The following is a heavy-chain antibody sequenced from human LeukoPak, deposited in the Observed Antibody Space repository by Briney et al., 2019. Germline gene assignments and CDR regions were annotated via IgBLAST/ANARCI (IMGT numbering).Heavy chain of an antibody. V-gene: IGHV1-8*01. D-gene: IGHD2-2*01. CDR2: MNPNSGNT. J-gene: IGHJ3*02. CDR1: GYTFTSYD. Sequence: ASVKVSCKASGYTFTSYDINWVRQATGQGLEWMGWMNPNSGNTGYAQKFQGRVTMTRNTSISTAYMELSSLRSEDTAVYYCAGYCSSTSCYGGNAFDIWGQGTMVTVSS. CDR3: AGYCSSTSCYGGNAFDI.